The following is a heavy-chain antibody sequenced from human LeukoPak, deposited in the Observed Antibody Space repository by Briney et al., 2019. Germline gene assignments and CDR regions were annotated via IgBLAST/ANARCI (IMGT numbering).Heavy chain of an antibody. Sequence: GGSLRLSCAASGFTFSSYAMSWVRQAPGKGLEWVSAISGSGGSTYYADSVKGRFTISRDNSKNTLYLQMNSLRAEDTAVYYCAKGITMTVVVITLYFDLWGRGTLVTVSS. CDR3: AKGITMTVVVITLYFDL. CDR1: GFTFSSYA. J-gene: IGHJ2*01. CDR2: ISGSGGST. D-gene: IGHD3-22*01. V-gene: IGHV3-23*01.